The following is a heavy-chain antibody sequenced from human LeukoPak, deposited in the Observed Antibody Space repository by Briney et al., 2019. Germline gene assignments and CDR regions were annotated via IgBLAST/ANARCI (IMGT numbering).Heavy chain of an antibody. Sequence: GGSLRLSCAASGFTFSSYGMHWVRQAPGKGLEWVAVISYDGSNKYYADSVKGRFTISRDNSKNTLYLQMNSLRAEDTAVYYCAKDSGIAVAGTEGYFDYWGQGTLVTVSS. D-gene: IGHD6-19*01. CDR1: GFTFSSYG. CDR2: ISYDGSNK. V-gene: IGHV3-30*18. J-gene: IGHJ4*02. CDR3: AKDSGIAVAGTEGYFDY.